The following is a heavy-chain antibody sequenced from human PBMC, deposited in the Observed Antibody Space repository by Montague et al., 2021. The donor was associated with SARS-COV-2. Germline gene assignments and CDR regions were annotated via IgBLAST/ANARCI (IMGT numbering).Heavy chain of an antibody. D-gene: IGHD6-13*01. CDR2: ISYDGSNK. CDR3: AGEPLAAAGYYFDY. J-gene: IGHJ4*02. Sequence: SLRLSCAASGFTFSSYAMHWVRRAPGKGLEWVAVISYDGSNKYYADSVKGRFTISRDNSKNTLYLQMNSLRAEDTAVYYCAGEPLAAAGYYFDYWGQGTLVTVSS. V-gene: IGHV3-30-3*01. CDR1: GFTFSSYA.